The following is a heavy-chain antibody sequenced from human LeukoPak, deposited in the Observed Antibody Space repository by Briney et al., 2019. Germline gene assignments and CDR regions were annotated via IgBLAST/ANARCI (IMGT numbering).Heavy chain of an antibody. CDR1: GYSISSGYY. D-gene: IGHD3-3*01. J-gene: IGHJ6*03. CDR3: ARGPPYYDFWSGYSPNYYYYYMDV. CDR2: IYHSGST. Sequence: PSETLSLTCAVSGYSISSGYYWSWIRQPPGKGLEWIGSIYHSGSTYYNPSLKSRVTISVDTSKNQFSLKLSSVTAADTAVYYCARGPPYYDFWSGYSPNYYYYYMDVWGKGTTVTVSS. V-gene: IGHV4-38-2*01.